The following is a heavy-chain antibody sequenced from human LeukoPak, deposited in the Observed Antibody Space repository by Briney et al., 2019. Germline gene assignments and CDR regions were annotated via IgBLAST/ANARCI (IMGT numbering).Heavy chain of an antibody. CDR2: ISYDGSNK. D-gene: IGHD3-10*01. V-gene: IGHV3-30-3*01. Sequence: GESLRLSCAASGFTFSSMNWVRQAPGKGLEWVAVISYDGSNKYYADSVKGRFTISRDNSKNTLYLQMNSLRAEDTAVYYCASLLQPDYYGSGSPFDIWGQGTMVTVSS. J-gene: IGHJ3*02. CDR1: GFTFSS. CDR3: ASLLQPDYYGSGSPFDI.